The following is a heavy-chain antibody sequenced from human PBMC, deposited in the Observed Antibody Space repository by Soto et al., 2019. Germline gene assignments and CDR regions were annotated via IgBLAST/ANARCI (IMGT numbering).Heavy chain of an antibody. D-gene: IGHD2-15*01. CDR2: INPSGGST. CDR1: GYTFTSYY. CDR3: ARGASHCSGGSCPKENWFDP. J-gene: IGHJ5*02. V-gene: IGHV1-46*01. Sequence: GASVKVSCKASGYTFTSYYMHWVRQAPGQGLEWMGIINPSGGSTSYAQKFQGRVTMTRDTSTSTVYMELSSLRSEDTAVYYCARGASHCSGGSCPKENWFDPWGQGTLVTVSS.